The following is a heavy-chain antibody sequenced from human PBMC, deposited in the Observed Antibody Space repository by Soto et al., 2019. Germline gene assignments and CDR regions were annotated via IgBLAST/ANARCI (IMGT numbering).Heavy chain of an antibody. J-gene: IGHJ4*02. V-gene: IGHV1-2*02. Sequence: ASVKVSCRASGYTFTCHYIHWVRHAPGQGPEWMGEIGPASGDTRYAQKFQGRVTMTRDTSITTVYMELNKLSPDDTAVYYCGRGRSGQLVVFYWGQGTPVTVSS. CDR3: GRGRSGQLVVFY. CDR1: GYTFTCHY. CDR2: IGPASGDT. D-gene: IGHD3-10*01.